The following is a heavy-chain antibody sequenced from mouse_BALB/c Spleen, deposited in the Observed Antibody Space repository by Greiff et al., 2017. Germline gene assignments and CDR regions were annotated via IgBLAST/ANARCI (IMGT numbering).Heavy chain of an antibody. J-gene: IGHJ4*01. V-gene: IGHV1-54*02. Sequence: VQLQQSGAELVRPGTSVKVSCKASGYAFTNYLIEWVKQRPGQGLEWIGVINPGSGSTNYNEKFKGKATFTAATSSNTAYMQLSSLTSEDSAVYYCARRRLRYAMDYWGQGTSVTVSS. D-gene: IGHD1-2*01. CDR1: GYAFTNYL. CDR2: INPGSGST. CDR3: ARRRLRYAMDY.